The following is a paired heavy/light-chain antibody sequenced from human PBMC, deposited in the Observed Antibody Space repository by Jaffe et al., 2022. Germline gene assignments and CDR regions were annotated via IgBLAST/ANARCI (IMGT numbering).Heavy chain of an antibody. V-gene: IGHV3-9*01. CDR3: IKDVKAGGLDY. J-gene: IGHJ4*02. Sequence: EVHLVGSGGGLVQPGGSLRLSCEASGFTLNDHAMHWVRQTPGRGLEWVSGIRWNGDYVDYADSVRGRFTISRDNAKNALYLQMNSLRAEDTAFYYCIKDVKAGGLDYWGQGILVTVSS. CDR2: IRWNGDYV. D-gene: IGHD2-15*01. CDR1: GFTLNDHA.
Light chain of an antibody. V-gene: IGKV2-30*01. Sequence: DVVLTQSPLSLPVTLGQPASISCRSSQGLVSGGGNTYLNWFQQRPGQSPRRLIYKVSNRDSGVPDRFSGSGSGTDFTLKISRVEAEDVGVYYCMQATYWPYTFGQGTRLEI. CDR2: KVS. CDR1: QGLVSGGGNTY. CDR3: MQATYWPYT. J-gene: IGKJ2*01.